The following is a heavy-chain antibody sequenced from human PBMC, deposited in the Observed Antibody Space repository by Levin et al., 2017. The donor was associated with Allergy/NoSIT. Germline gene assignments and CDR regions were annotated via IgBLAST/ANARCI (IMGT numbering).Heavy chain of an antibody. CDR3: AREIADSGDTSFDY. V-gene: IGHV4-4*02. CDR1: GGSISSSNW. Sequence: SETLSLTCAVSGGSISSSNWWSWFRQPPGKGLEWIGEISLTESTNYNPSLRSRVTISIDKSKNQFSLRLSSVTAADTAVYYCAREIADSGDTSFDYWGQGTLVTVSS. CDR2: ISLTEST. J-gene: IGHJ4*02. D-gene: IGHD4-17*01.